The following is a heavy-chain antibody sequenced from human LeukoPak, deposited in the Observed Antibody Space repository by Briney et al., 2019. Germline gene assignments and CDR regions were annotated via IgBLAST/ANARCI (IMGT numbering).Heavy chain of an antibody. Sequence: ASVKVSCKASGYTFTGYYMHWVRQAPGQGLEWMGWINPNSGGTNYAQKFQGRVTMTRDTSISTAYMELSRLRSDDTAVYYCARMVSYDSGEILFDYWGQGTLVTVSS. CDR3: ARMVSYDSGEILFDY. J-gene: IGHJ4*02. V-gene: IGHV1-2*02. D-gene: IGHD3-10*01. CDR2: INPNSGGT. CDR1: GYTFTGYY.